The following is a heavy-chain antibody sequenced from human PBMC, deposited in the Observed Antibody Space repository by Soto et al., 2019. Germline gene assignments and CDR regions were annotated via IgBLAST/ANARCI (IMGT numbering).Heavy chain of an antibody. CDR3: ARDQAKSIVVVTAIDH. CDR1: GFTFYTYS. V-gene: IGHV3-21*01. CDR2: ISSSGSYM. D-gene: IGHD2-21*02. J-gene: IGHJ4*02. Sequence: GGSLRLSCAASGFTFYTYSMNWVRQARGKALEWVSSISSSGSYMYYADSVKGRFTISRDNLRNSLYLQMDSLRDEDTAVYYCARDQAKSIVVVTAIDHWGQGTQVTVSS.